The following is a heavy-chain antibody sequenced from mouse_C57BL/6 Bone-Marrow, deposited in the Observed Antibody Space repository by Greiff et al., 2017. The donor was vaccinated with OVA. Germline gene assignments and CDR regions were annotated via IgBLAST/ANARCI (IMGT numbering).Heavy chain of an antibody. V-gene: IGHV5-9-1*02. J-gene: IGHJ4*01. D-gene: IGHD2-1*01. CDR1: GFTFSSYA. CDR2: ISSGGDYI. Sequence: EVQRVESGEGLVKPGGSLKLSCAASGFTFSSYAMPWVRQTPEKRLEWVAYISSGGDYIYYADTVKGRFTISRDNARNTLYLQMSSLKSEDTAKYYCTRLLDAMDYWGQGTSVTVSS. CDR3: TRLLDAMDY.